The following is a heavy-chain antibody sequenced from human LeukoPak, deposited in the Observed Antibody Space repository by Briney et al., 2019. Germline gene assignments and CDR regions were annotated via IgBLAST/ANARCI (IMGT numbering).Heavy chain of an antibody. V-gene: IGHV4-4*02. J-gene: IGHJ4*02. CDR3: ARDLMIAYYFDY. CDR1: GGSISSSNG. D-gene: IGHD3-22*01. Sequence: SETLSLTCAVSGGSISSSNGWSWVRQPPGKGLEWIGEIYHSGSINYNPSLKSRVTISVDKSKNRFSLQLSSVTAADTAVYYCARDLMIAYYFDYWGQGTLVTVSS. CDR2: IYHSGSI.